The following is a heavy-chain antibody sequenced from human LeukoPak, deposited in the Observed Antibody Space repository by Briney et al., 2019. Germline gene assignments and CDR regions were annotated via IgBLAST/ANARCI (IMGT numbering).Heavy chain of an antibody. CDR1: GGSISSSSYY. V-gene: IGHV4-39*01. Sequence: PSETLSLTCTVSGGSISSSSYYWGWIRQPPGKGLEWLGSIYYSGSTYYNPSLKSRVTISVDTSKNQFSLKLSSVTAADTAVYYCARPLGYCSSTSCYGDAFDIWGQGTMVTVSS. J-gene: IGHJ3*02. CDR3: ARPLGYCSSTSCYGDAFDI. CDR2: IYYSGST. D-gene: IGHD2-2*01.